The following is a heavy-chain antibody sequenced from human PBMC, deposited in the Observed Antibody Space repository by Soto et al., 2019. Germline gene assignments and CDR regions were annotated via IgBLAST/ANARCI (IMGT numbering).Heavy chain of an antibody. D-gene: IGHD3-9*01. J-gene: IGHJ4*02. CDR3: AKDNDILTGYYYGY. Sequence: GGSLRLSCAASGFTFSNAWMSWVRQAPGKGLEWVGRIKSKTDGGTTDYAAPVKGRFTISRDDSKNTLYLQMNSLRAEDTAVYYCAKDNDILTGYYYGYWGQGTLVTVSS. CDR1: GFTFSNAW. V-gene: IGHV3-15*01. CDR2: IKSKTDGGTT.